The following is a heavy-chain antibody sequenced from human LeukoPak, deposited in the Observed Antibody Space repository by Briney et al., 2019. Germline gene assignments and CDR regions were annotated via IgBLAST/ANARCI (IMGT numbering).Heavy chain of an antibody. CDR3: AKQLGYCSDGSCYFPY. Sequence: GGSLRLSCVASGVTLSNYAMRWARQAPGKGLEWVSGISSSGSGGNTYYADSVQGRFTISRDNSKSTLCLQMNSLRAEDTAVYYCAKQLGYCSDGSCYFPYWGQGTLVTVSS. CDR1: GVTLSNYA. V-gene: IGHV3-23*01. D-gene: IGHD2-15*01. CDR2: ISSSGSGGNT. J-gene: IGHJ4*02.